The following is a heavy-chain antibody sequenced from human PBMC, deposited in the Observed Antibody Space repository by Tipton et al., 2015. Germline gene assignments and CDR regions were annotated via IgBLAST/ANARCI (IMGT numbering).Heavy chain of an antibody. V-gene: IGHV4-39*01. CDR2: IYYSGTP. J-gene: IGHJ4*02. D-gene: IGHD4-17*01. CDR3: ARVSRYGDIDS. CDR1: GGSININNYY. Sequence: LRLSCTVSGGSININNYYWGWIRQPPGKGLEWIANIYYSGTPFYNLALKSRVTISVDTSKNQFSLQVTSVNPTDTAVYYCARVSRYGDIDSWGQGTLVTVSS.